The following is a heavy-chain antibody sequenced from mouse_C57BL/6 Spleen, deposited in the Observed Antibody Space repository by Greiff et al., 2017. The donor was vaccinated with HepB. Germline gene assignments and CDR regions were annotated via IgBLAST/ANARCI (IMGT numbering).Heavy chain of an antibody. J-gene: IGHJ4*01. CDR1: GYTFTSYW. CDR3: ARKGLLDAMDY. D-gene: IGHD2-1*01. Sequence: QVHVKQPGAELVKPGASVKLSCKASGYTFTSYWMHWVKQRPGQGLEWIGMIHPNSGSTNYNEKFKSKATLTVDKSSSTAYMQLSSLTSEDSAVYYCARKGLLDAMDYWGQGTSVTVSS. CDR2: IHPNSGST. V-gene: IGHV1-64*01.